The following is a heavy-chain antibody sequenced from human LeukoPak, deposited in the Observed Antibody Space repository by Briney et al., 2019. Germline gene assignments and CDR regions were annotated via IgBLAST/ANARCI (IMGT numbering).Heavy chain of an antibody. CDR2: INNDGTAT. CDR3: ASGEIYYGAAFDF. J-gene: IGHJ4*02. CDR1: GFTFSAYW. D-gene: IGHD1-26*01. V-gene: IGHV3-74*01. Sequence: GGSLRLSCAASGFTFSAYWMHWVRQVPGKGLVWVSRINNDGTATFFADSVKGRFTISRDNAKNTLYPQMNSLRAEDTALYYCASGEIYYGAAFDFWGQGSLVTVSA.